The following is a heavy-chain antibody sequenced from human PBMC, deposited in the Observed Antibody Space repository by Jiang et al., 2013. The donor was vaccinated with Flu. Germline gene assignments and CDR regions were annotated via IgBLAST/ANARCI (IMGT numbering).Heavy chain of an antibody. V-gene: IGHV1-69*06. J-gene: IGHJ5*02. D-gene: IGHD3-10*01. CDR3: ARGGFGEFGLMNHFDP. CDR1: RLLQKLW. Sequence: QLVESGGCGEEAWVLGEGLLQGFWRLLQKLWYHLGYDTAPRQGLEWMGGIVPAFGRADYGQEFQGRATISVDTSTNTAYLELRRLRFDDTAVYYCARGGFGEFGLMNHFDPWGQGTLVSVSS. CDR2: IVPAFGRA.